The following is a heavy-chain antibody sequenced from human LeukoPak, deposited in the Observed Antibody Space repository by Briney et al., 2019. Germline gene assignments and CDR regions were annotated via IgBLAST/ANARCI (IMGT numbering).Heavy chain of an antibody. D-gene: IGHD3-16*02. CDR2: LFRDDTT. CDR1: GFTVSTSY. Sequence: PGGSLRLSCAASGFTVSTSYMSWVRQAPGKGLEWVSVLFRDDTTYYADSVKGRFTISRDYSKNTLYLQMNSLRAEDTAVYYCARAAYDSGSYIVNHDYWGQGSLVTVSS. V-gene: IGHV3-53*01. J-gene: IGHJ4*02. CDR3: ARAAYDSGSYIVNHDY.